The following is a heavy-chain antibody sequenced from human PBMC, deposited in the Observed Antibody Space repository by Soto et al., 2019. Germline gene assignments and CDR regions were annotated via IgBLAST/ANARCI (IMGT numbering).Heavy chain of an antibody. J-gene: IGHJ6*02. V-gene: IGHV3-30-3*01. Sequence: QVQLVESGGGVVQPGRSLRLSCAASGFTFSSYVMYWVRQAPGKGLEWVAVISYDGRNKHYADSVKGRFTISRDNSKNTLILQMNSLRAEDTAVYYCARAGCDGGSCYTLVGLRYGMDVWGQGTTVTVSS. CDR2: ISYDGRNK. CDR3: ARAGCDGGSCYTLVGLRYGMDV. D-gene: IGHD2-15*01. CDR1: GFTFSSYV.